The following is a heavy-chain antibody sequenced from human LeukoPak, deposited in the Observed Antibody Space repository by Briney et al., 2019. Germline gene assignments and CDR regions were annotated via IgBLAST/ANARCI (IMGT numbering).Heavy chain of an antibody. D-gene: IGHD4-17*01. CDR1: GFTFSSYS. Sequence: GGSLRLSCAASGFTFSSYSMNWVRQAPGKGLESVSSISSSSSYIYYADSVEGRFTISRDNAKNSLYLQMNSLRAEDTAVYYCATRGDYGDYSFDYWGQGTLVTVSS. J-gene: IGHJ4*02. CDR3: ATRGDYGDYSFDY. V-gene: IGHV3-21*01. CDR2: ISSSSSYI.